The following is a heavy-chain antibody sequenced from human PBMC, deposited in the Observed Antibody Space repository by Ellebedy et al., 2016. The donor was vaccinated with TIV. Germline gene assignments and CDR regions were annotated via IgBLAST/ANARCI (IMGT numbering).Heavy chain of an antibody. D-gene: IGHD5-24*01. V-gene: IGHV3-23*01. Sequence: GESLKISCVASGLTFSNYAMNWVRQAPGKGLEWVSTISGSSPSTYYADSVKGRFTISRDNSKNTLYLQMNSLRAEDTAIYYCAKGSDNPAYNYGRFDYWGQGNLVTVSS. CDR2: ISGSSPST. J-gene: IGHJ4*02. CDR1: GLTFSNYA. CDR3: AKGSDNPAYNYGRFDY.